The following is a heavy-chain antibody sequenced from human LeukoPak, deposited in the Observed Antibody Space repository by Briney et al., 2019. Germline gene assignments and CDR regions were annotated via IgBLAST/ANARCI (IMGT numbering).Heavy chain of an antibody. D-gene: IGHD3-22*01. J-gene: IGHJ4*02. Sequence: PGGSLRLSCAASEFTFSSYWMHWVRQAPGKGLEWVSRINSDGSSTSYADSVKGRFTISRDNAKNTLYLQMNSLRAEDTAVYYCARDYYYDSSGYYDYWGQGTLVTVSS. CDR1: EFTFSSYW. V-gene: IGHV3-74*01. CDR2: INSDGSST. CDR3: ARDYYYDSSGYYDY.